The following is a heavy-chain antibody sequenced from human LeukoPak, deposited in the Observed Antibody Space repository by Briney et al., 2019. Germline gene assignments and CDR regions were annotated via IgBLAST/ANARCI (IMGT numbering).Heavy chain of an antibody. Sequence: GGSLRLSCAASGFTVSSNYMSWVRQAPGKGLEWVSVIYSGGSTYYADSVKGRFTISRDNAKNSLYLQMNSRRAEDTAVYYCARDAKGYFDYWGQGTLVTVSS. CDR1: GFTVSSNY. J-gene: IGHJ4*02. CDR2: IYSGGST. CDR3: ARDAKGYFDY. V-gene: IGHV3-66*01.